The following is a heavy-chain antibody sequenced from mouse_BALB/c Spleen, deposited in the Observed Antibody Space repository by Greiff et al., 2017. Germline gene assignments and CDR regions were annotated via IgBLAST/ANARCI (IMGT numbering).Heavy chain of an antibody. J-gene: IGHJ3*01. V-gene: IGHV1-69*01. CDR1: GYTFTDYW. Sequence: QVQLQQPGAELVMPGASVKMSCKASGYTFTDYWMHWVKQRPGQGLEWIGAIDTSDSYTIYNQKFKGKATLTVDKSSSTAYMELRSLTSEDTAVYYCARKEDFAWFAYWGQGTLVTVSA. CDR3: ARKEDFAWFAY. CDR2: IDTSDSYT.